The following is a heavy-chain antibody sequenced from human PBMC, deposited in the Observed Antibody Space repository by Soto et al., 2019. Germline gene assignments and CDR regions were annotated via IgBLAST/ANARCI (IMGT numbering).Heavy chain of an antibody. V-gene: IGHV3-15*07. J-gene: IGHJ5*02. CDR2: IKSKTGGGTT. D-gene: IGHD6-6*01. CDR1: GFTFSNAW. Sequence: EVQLVESGGGLIKPGGSLRLSCAASGFTFSNAWMNWVRQAPGKGLEWVGRIKSKTGGGTTDYAAPVKERLTISRDDSKYILYLQMNNLKTADTAVYYCNTDLWAPRRGHWFAPWGQGTLVTVSS. CDR3: NTDLWAPRRGHWFAP.